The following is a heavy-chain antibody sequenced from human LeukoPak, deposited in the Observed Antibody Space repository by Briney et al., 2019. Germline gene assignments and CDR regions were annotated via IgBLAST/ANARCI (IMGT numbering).Heavy chain of an antibody. D-gene: IGHD3-3*01. CDR3: ARGRGGYDFWSGYYTGIDAFDI. CDR1: GGSISSYY. V-gene: IGHV4-59*01. CDR2: IYYSGST. J-gene: IGHJ3*02. Sequence: KTSETLSLTCTVSGGSISSYYWSWIRQPPGKGLEWIGYIYYSGSTNYNPSLKSRVTISVDTSKNQFSLKLSSVTAADTAVYYCARGRGGYDFWSGYYTGIDAFDIWGQGTLVTVSS.